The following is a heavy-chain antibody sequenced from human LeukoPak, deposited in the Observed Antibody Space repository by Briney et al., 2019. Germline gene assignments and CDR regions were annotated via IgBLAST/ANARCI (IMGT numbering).Heavy chain of an antibody. CDR1: GFTFSSYA. Sequence: PGGSLRLSCAASGFTFSSYAMSWVRQAPGKGLEWVSAISGSGGSTYYADSVKGRFTISRDNSKNTLYLQMNSLRAEDTAVYYCAKGPDYGDYLNYFDYWGQGTLVTVSS. V-gene: IGHV3-23*01. CDR3: AKGPDYGDYLNYFDY. CDR2: ISGSGGST. D-gene: IGHD4-17*01. J-gene: IGHJ4*02.